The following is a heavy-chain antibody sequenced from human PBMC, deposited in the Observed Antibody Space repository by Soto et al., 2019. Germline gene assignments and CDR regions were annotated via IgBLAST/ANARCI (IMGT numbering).Heavy chain of an antibody. CDR3: AKGDNLGPKTGYAFDP. V-gene: IGHV6-1*01. Sequence: QTLTLTCAISGDSVSSNTASWNWIRQSPSRGLEWLGRTYFRSKWYNDYAVSVKIRIIINPDTSNNQFSLQLTSVTPEDTAVYFCAKGDNLGPKTGYAFDPWGQGIMVTVSS. CDR1: GDSVSSNTAS. CDR2: TYFRSKWYN. D-gene: IGHD5-12*01. J-gene: IGHJ5*02.